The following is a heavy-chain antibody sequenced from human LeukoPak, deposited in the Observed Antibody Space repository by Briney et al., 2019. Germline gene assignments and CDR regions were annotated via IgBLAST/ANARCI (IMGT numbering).Heavy chain of an antibody. CDR2: IYYSGTT. J-gene: IGHJ6*03. CDR1: GGSISGYY. V-gene: IGHV4-59*01. CDR3: ARDWGVGGRPGYMDV. D-gene: IGHD6-6*01. Sequence: SETLSLTCTVSGGSISGYYWTWIRQPPGKALEWLGYIYYSGTTKYNPSLKSRVTISVDTSRNQFSLKLSSVTAADTAVYFCARDWGVGGRPGYMDVWGKGTTVTVSS.